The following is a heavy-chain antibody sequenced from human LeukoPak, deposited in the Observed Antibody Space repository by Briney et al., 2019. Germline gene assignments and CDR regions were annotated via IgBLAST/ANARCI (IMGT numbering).Heavy chain of an antibody. J-gene: IGHJ4*02. Sequence: GASVKVSCKASGYTFTGYYMHWVRQAPGQGLEWMGWINPNSGGTNYAQKFQGRVTMTRDTSISTAYMELSRLRSDDTAVYYCARDASSGYDILTGYYTEGHFDYWGQGTLVTVSS. CDR2: INPNSGGT. CDR3: ARDASSGYDILTGYYTEGHFDY. V-gene: IGHV1-2*02. D-gene: IGHD3-9*01. CDR1: GYTFTGYY.